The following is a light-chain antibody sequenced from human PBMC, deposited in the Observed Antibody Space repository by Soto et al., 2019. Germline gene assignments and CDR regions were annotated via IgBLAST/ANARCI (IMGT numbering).Light chain of an antibody. CDR2: DAS. Sequence: DIPMTQSPSSLSASVGDRITITCQASQDISNSLNWYQQKLGQPPKLLIYDASNLETGVPSRFSGSGSGTDFTFTISSLQPEDFATYSCQQYHNLPYTFGQGTKLEVK. V-gene: IGKV1-33*01. J-gene: IGKJ2*01. CDR1: QDISNS. CDR3: QQYHNLPYT.